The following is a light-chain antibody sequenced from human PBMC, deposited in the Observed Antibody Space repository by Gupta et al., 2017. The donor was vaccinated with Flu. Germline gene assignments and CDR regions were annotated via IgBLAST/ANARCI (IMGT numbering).Light chain of an antibody. CDR1: QSVSGC. CDR3: QQSNTYPT. V-gene: IGKV1-5*03. Sequence: DIQMIQSPSTLSASVGDRVIITCRASQSVSGCLAWYQQKPGAAPKLLIYKASNVESGVPTRFSGSGSTTEFTLTITHLQPDDFATYYCQQSNTYPTFGEGTKVEI. J-gene: IGKJ1*01. CDR2: KAS.